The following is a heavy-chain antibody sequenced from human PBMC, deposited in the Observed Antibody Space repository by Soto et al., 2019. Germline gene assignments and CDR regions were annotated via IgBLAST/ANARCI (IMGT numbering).Heavy chain of an antibody. J-gene: IGHJ6*02. Sequence: GGSLRLSCVASGFTFRTYTMNWVRQAPGKGLEWVSGVRGFSPYTFYAESVKGRFTISRDNAKNSLYLQMNSLGVEDTAVYYCARDRGYDAHDYYYNAMDVWGQGTTVTVSS. CDR1: GFTFRTYT. V-gene: IGHV3-21*01. CDR3: ARDRGYDAHDYYYNAMDV. D-gene: IGHD2-15*01. CDR2: VRGFSPYT.